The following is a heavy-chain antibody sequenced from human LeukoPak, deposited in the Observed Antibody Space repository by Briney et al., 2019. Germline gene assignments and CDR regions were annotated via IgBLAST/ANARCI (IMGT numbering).Heavy chain of an antibody. CDR3: ARDLDNYYGSGSYY. D-gene: IGHD3-10*01. CDR2: INPNSGGT. V-gene: IGHV1-2*02. Sequence: ASVKVSCKASGYTFTGHYMHWVRQAPGQGLEWMGWINPNSGGTNYAQKFQGRVTMTRDTSISTAYMELSRLRSDDTVVYYCARDLDNYYGSGSYYWGQGALVTVSS. J-gene: IGHJ4*02. CDR1: GYTFTGHY.